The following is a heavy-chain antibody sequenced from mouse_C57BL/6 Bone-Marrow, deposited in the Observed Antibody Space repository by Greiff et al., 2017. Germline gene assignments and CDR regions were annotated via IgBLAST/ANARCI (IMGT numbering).Heavy chain of an antibody. V-gene: IGHV1-39*01. Sequence: VQLKESGPELVKPGASVKISCKASGYSFTDYNMNWVKQSNGKSLEWIGVINPNYGTTSYNQKFKGKATLTVDQSSSTAYSQSNSLTSEDSTVYYSERGYDYDYAMDYWGQGTSVTVSS. CDR1: GYSFTDYN. CDR2: INPNYGTT. CDR3: ERGYDYDYAMDY. D-gene: IGHD2-4*01. J-gene: IGHJ4*01.